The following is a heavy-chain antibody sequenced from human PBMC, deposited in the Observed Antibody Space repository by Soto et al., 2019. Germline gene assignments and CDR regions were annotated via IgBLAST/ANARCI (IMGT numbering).Heavy chain of an antibody. Sequence: EVQLVESGGGLVQPGESLRLSCAASGFTFSYYWMHWVRQAPGKGLVWVSRIHSDGSSTTYADSVKDRFTISRDNARNTLYLQMNSLRAEDTAVYYCVRGDRGAFDLWGQGTVLTVSS. CDR3: VRGDRGAFDL. J-gene: IGHJ3*01. V-gene: IGHV3-74*03. CDR1: GFTFSYYW. CDR2: IHSDGSST. D-gene: IGHD1-26*01.